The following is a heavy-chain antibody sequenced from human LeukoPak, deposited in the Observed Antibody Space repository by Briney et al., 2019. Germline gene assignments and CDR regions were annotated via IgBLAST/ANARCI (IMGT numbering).Heavy chain of an antibody. J-gene: IGHJ3*02. CDR3: ARATNGRFDI. Sequence: ETLSLTCAVSGGSISSYYWNWVRQAPGKGLEWVSFISSSTSYISYADSVKGRFTISRDNAKSSLWLQMNGLRAEDTAVYYCARATNGRFDIWGQGTMVTVSS. V-gene: IGHV3-21*01. CDR2: ISSSTSYI. CDR1: GGSISSYY. D-gene: IGHD2-8*01.